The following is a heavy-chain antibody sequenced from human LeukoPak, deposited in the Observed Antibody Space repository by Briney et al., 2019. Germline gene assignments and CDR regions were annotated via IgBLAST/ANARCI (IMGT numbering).Heavy chain of an antibody. CDR3: ARGFPPRIYYDSSGYYSYYFDY. Sequence: ASVKVSCKASGGTFSSYAISWVRQAPGQGLEWMGGIIPIFGTANYAQKFQGRVTITADKSTSTAYMELRSLRSDDTAVYYCARGFPPRIYYDSSGYYSYYFDYWGQGTLVIVSS. V-gene: IGHV1-69*06. D-gene: IGHD3-22*01. CDR1: GGTFSSYA. J-gene: IGHJ4*02. CDR2: IIPIFGTA.